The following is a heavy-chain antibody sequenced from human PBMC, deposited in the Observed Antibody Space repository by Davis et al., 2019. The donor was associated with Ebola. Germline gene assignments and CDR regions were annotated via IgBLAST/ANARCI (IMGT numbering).Heavy chain of an antibody. J-gene: IGHJ4*02. CDR3: ARAGFDEVLDY. CDR1: GFTFRNHA. D-gene: IGHD3-3*01. CDR2: VLNSQRER. V-gene: IGHV3-30*04. Sequence: PGGSLRLSCTASGFTFRNHAMHWVRQAPGKGLEWVAVVLNSQRERFYADSVKGRFTISRDNSENTLYLQLNSLTADDTSVYYCARAGFDEVLDYWGQGTPVTVSS.